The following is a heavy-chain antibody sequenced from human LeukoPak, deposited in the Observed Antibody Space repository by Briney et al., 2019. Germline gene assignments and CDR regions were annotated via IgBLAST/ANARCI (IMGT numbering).Heavy chain of an antibody. D-gene: IGHD3-9*01. CDR2: IYYSGST. J-gene: IGHJ5*02. CDR1: GGSISSSSYY. V-gene: IGHV4-39*01. Sequence: KASETLSLTCTVAGGSISSSSYYWGWIRQPPGKGLEWIGSIYYSGSTYYNPSLKSRVTISVDTSKNQFSLKLSSVTAADTTVYYCARPLDDILTGHPWFDPWGQGTMVTVSS. CDR3: ARPLDDILTGHPWFDP.